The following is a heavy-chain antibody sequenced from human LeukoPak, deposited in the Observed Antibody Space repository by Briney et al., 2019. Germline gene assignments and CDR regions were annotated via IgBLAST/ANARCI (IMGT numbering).Heavy chain of an antibody. D-gene: IGHD3-22*01. CDR2: ISYDGSNK. CDR1: GFTFSSYA. CDR3: AREPTYYYDSSGYYAPRGY. Sequence: GGSLRLSCAASGFTFSSYATHWVRQAPGKGLEWVAVISYDGSNKYYADSVKGRFTISRDNSKNTLYLQMNSLRAEDTAVYYCAREPTYYYDSSGYYAPRGYCGQGTLVTVSS. J-gene: IGHJ4*02. V-gene: IGHV3-30-3*01.